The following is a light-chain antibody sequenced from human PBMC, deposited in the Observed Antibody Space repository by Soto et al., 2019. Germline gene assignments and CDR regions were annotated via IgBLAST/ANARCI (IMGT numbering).Light chain of an antibody. CDR1: QSVSSNY. V-gene: IGKV3-20*01. Sequence: EIVLTQSPGILSLSPGERATLSCRASQSVSSNYLAWYQQKPGQAPRLLLSCASTRATGVPDRFSCSESGTDFSLTISRLEPDDFAVYYCQHYGRSLWTFGQGTKVEIK. CDR3: QHYGRSLWT. J-gene: IGKJ1*01. CDR2: CAS.